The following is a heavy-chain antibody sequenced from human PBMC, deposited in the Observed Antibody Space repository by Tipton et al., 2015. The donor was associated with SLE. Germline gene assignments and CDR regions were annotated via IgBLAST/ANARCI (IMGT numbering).Heavy chain of an antibody. D-gene: IGHD4-23*01. CDR3: ARPGTDYGGNSRYFDL. CDR1: GGSISSSSYY. J-gene: IGHJ2*01. V-gene: IGHV4-39*01. CDR2: IYYSGST. Sequence: TLSLTCTVSGGSISSSSYYWGWIRQPPGKGLGWIGSIYYSGSTYYNPSLKSRVTISVDTSKNQFSLKLSSVTAADTAVYYCARPGTDYGGNSRYFDLWGRGTLVTVSS.